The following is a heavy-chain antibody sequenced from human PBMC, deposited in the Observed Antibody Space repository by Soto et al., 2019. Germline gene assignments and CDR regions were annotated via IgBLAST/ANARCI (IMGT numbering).Heavy chain of an antibody. J-gene: IGHJ6*01. CDR2: IIPIFGTA. D-gene: IGHD4-4*01. V-gene: IGHV1-69*06. Sequence: SVKVSCKASGGTFSSYAISWVRQAPRHGLEWLGGIIPIFGTANYAQKFQGSVTITADKSTSPAYMELSSLRNEDTAVYYCARAVYSNDGFLYYYAMDVWEQGTTVIFSS. CDR3: ARAVYSNDGFLYYYAMDV. CDR1: GGTFSSYA.